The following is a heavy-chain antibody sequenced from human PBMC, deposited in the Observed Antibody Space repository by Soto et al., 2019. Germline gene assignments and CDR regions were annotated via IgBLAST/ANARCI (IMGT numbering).Heavy chain of an antibody. V-gene: IGHV3-23*01. D-gene: IGHD5-12*01. CDR3: LVATLWMEDYYGMDV. J-gene: IGHJ6*02. CDR1: GFTFSSYA. Sequence: PGGSLRLSCAASGFTFSSYAMGWVRQAPGKGLEWVSAISGSGGSTYYADSVKGRFTISRDNSKNTLYLQMNSLRAEDTAVYYCLVATLWMEDYYGMDVWGQGTTVTVSS. CDR2: ISGSGGST.